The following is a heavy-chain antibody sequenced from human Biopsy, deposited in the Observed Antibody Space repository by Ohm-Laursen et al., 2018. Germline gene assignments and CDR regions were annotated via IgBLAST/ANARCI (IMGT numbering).Heavy chain of an antibody. CDR2: NIPILGTG. CDR3: APKVTGYFHH. CDR1: AGTFSNYC. J-gene: IGHJ1*01. V-gene: IGHV1-69*06. Sequence: PSVKLSCQPPAGTFSNYCVNWVRLAPGHGLEWLGGNIPILGTGNYAQKFHDRVTVAPDTSTSTATMELRSLRSDDTAVYYCAPKVTGYFHHWGQGTLVIVSS. D-gene: IGHD2-21*02.